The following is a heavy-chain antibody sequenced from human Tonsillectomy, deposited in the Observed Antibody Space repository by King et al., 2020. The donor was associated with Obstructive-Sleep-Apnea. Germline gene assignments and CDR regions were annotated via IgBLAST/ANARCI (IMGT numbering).Heavy chain of an antibody. Sequence: QLQESGPGLVKPSGTLSLTCAVSGGSISSSNWWSWVRQPPGKGLEWVGEIYLSGGTTYNPSLKRRVTISVDKSKNPFSLKLSSVTAADTAVYYCASSYYDSSGYYYWGQGTLVTVSS. D-gene: IGHD3-22*01. CDR1: GGSISSSNW. CDR3: ASSYYDSSGYYY. CDR2: IYLSGGT. V-gene: IGHV4-4*02. J-gene: IGHJ4*02.